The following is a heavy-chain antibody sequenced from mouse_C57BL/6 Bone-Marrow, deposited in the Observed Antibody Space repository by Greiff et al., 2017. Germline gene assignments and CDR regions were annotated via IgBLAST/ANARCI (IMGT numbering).Heavy chain of an antibody. V-gene: IGHV1-64*01. CDR1: GYTFTSYW. CDR2: IHPNSGST. Sequence: VQLQQPGAELVKPGASVKLSCKASGYTFTSYWMHWVKQRPGQGLEWIGMIHPNSGSTNYNEKFKSKATLPVDKSSSTAYMQLSSLTSEDSAVYYSERSLTGTDYWGQGTTLTVSS. CDR3: ERSLTGTDY. J-gene: IGHJ2*01. D-gene: IGHD4-1*01.